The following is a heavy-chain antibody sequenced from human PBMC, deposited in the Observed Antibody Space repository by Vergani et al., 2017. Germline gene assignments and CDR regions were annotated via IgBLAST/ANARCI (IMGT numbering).Heavy chain of an antibody. Sequence: QVQLQESGPGLVKPSQTLSLTCTVSGGSISRGNYFWNWIRQPAGKGLEWIGRIYTYGRTTYNPSFKSRVTISLDTSKNQFSLRLSSVAATDTAVYYCARMEGYDEGDAFRIGYFDSWGPGILVTVSS. D-gene: IGHD3-22*01. J-gene: IGHJ4*02. CDR1: GGSISRGNYF. V-gene: IGHV4-61*02. CDR3: ARMEGYDEGDAFRIGYFDS. CDR2: IYTYGRT.